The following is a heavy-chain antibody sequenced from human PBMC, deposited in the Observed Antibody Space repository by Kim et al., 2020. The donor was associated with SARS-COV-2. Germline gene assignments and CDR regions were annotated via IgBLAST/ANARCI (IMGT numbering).Heavy chain of an antibody. D-gene: IGHD6-6*01. Sequence: YNPSLKSRVTISVDTSKNQFSLKLSSVTAADTAVYYCARHRSIAARQFDYWGQGTLVTVSS. J-gene: IGHJ4*02. V-gene: IGHV4-39*01. CDR3: ARHRSIAARQFDY.